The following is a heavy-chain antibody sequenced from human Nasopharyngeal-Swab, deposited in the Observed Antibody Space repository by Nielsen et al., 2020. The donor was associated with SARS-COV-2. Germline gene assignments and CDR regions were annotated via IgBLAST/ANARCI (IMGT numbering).Heavy chain of an antibody. V-gene: IGHV3-9*01. D-gene: IGHD3-9*01. Sequence: SLKISCAASGFTFDAYAMHWVRQAPGKGLEWVSTISWNSVTIAYADSVRGRFTISRDNAKNSLYLQMNSLRTEDTALYYCATERGNWFYFDYWGHGTLVTVSS. J-gene: IGHJ4*01. CDR3: ATERGNWFYFDY. CDR1: GFTFDAYA. CDR2: ISWNSVTI.